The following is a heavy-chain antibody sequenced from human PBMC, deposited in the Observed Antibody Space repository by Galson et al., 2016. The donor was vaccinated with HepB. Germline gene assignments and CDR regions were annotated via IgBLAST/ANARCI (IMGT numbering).Heavy chain of an antibody. J-gene: IGHJ4*02. V-gene: IGHV1-2*02. CDR2: INPNSGGT. Sequence: SVKVSCKASGYTFTGYYMHWVRQAPGQGLEWMGWINPNSGGTNYAQKFQGRVTMTRDTSISTAYMELSRLRSDDTAVYYCASRALGYSSGWYECYFDYWGQGTLVTVSS. D-gene: IGHD6-19*01. CDR1: GYTFTGYY. CDR3: ASRALGYSSGWYECYFDY.